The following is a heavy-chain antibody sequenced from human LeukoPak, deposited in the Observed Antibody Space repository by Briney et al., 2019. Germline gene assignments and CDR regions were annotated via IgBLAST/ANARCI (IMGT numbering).Heavy chain of an antibody. Sequence: PSETLSLTCTVSGGSISSSDYYWSWIRQPPGKGLEWIGEINHSGSTNYNPSLKSRVTISVDTSKNQFSLKLSSVTAADTAVYYCARELPEKYYYGSGSYYNYYYYYMDVWGKGTTVTVSS. CDR1: GGSISSSDYY. D-gene: IGHD3-10*01. CDR2: INHSGST. CDR3: ARELPEKYYYGSGSYYNYYYYYMDV. J-gene: IGHJ6*03. V-gene: IGHV4-39*07.